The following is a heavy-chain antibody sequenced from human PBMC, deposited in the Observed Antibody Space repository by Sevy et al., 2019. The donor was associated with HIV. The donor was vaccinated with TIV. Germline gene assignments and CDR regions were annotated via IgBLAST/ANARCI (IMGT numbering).Heavy chain of an antibody. D-gene: IGHD1-26*01. Sequence: SETLSLTCTVSGGSITSLYWNWIRQPPGKGLEWIASIYYKGHINYNPSLKSRDTLSLDTSKNQFSLRLCSVTAADTAMYYCAGENAWGRGYSWGQGTLVTVSS. CDR3: AGENAWGRGYS. CDR1: GGSITSLY. V-gene: IGHV4-59*08. J-gene: IGHJ4*02. CDR2: IYYKGHI.